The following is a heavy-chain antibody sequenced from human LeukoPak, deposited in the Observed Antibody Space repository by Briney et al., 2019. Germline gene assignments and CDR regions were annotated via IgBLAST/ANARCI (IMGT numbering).Heavy chain of an antibody. CDR1: GYTFTGYY. J-gene: IGHJ4*02. CDR3: ARFVVVPAAKAYFDY. V-gene: IGHV1-2*02. Sequence: ASVKVSCKASGYTFTGYYMHWVRQAPGQGLEWMGWINPNSGGTNYAQKFQGRVTMTRDTSISTAHMELSRLRSDDTAVYYCARFVVVPAAKAYFDYWGQGTLVTVSS. CDR2: INPNSGGT. D-gene: IGHD2-2*01.